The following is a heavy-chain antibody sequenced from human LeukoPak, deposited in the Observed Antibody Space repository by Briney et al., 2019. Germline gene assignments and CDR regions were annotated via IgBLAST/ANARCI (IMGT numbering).Heavy chain of an antibody. CDR1: EFTFSSYA. D-gene: IGHD1-7*01. V-gene: IGHV3-23*01. Sequence: TGGSLRLSCAASEFTFSSYAMSWVRQAPGKGLEWVSGISGSGSSTYYADSVKGRFTISRDNARNTLYLQMNSLRVDDTAVYYCVKDLGGNYDYWGQGTLVTVSS. CDR3: VKDLGGNYDY. J-gene: IGHJ4*02. CDR2: ISGSGSST.